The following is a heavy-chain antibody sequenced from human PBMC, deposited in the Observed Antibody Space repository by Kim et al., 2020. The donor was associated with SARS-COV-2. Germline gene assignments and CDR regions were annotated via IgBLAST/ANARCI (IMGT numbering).Heavy chain of an antibody. CDR1: GGSISSGGYY. J-gene: IGHJ5*02. CDR2: IYYSGST. D-gene: IGHD3-10*01. V-gene: IGHV4-31*03. Sequence: SETLSLTCTVSGGSISSGGYYWSWIRQHPGKGLEWIGYIYYSGSTYYNPSLKSRVTISLDTSKNQFSLKLSSVTAADTAVYYCARGPYYGSGSYYGLPFDPWGQGTLVTVSS. CDR3: ARGPYYGSGSYYGLPFDP.